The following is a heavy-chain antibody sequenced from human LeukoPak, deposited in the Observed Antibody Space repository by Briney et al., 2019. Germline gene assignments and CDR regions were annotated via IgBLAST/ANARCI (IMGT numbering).Heavy chain of an antibody. Sequence: ASVKVSCKASVYTFTSYDINWVRQATGQGLEWMGWMNPNSGNTGYAQKFQGRVTMTRNTSISTAYMELNSLRSEDTAVYYCARAGGYCGRISCPYYFDYWGQGSLVAVSS. CDR1: VYTFTSYD. V-gene: IGHV1-8*01. CDR2: MNPNSGNT. J-gene: IGHJ4*02. D-gene: IGHD2-15*01. CDR3: ARAGGYCGRISCPYYFDY.